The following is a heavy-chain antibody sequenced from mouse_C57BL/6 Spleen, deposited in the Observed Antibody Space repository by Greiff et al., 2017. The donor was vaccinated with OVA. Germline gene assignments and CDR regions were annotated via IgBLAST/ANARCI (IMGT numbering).Heavy chain of an antibody. J-gene: IGHJ1*03. CDR3: ARHAGSSYVWYFDV. Sequence: EVQVVESGGDLVKPGGSLKLSCAASGFTFSSYGMSWVRQTPDKRLEWVATISSGGSYTYYPDSVKGRFTISRDNAKNTLYLQMSSLKSEDTAMYYCARHAGSSYVWYFDVWGTGTTVTVS. CDR2: ISSGGSYT. V-gene: IGHV5-6*01. CDR1: GFTFSSYG. D-gene: IGHD1-1*01.